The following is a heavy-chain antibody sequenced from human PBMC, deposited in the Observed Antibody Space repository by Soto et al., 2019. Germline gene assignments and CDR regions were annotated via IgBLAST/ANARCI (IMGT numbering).Heavy chain of an antibody. J-gene: IGHJ4*02. V-gene: IGHV5-10-1*01. CDR2: IDPSDSYT. CDR1: GYRFTTNW. Sequence: GESLKISCKGSGYRFTTNWISWVRQMPGKGLEWMGRIDPSDSYTSFSPSFQDHISISADKSISTAYLQWSSLKPSDTAIYYCTRNHAEQWLAIGDYWGQGTLVTVSS. CDR3: TRNHAEQWLAIGDY. D-gene: IGHD6-19*01.